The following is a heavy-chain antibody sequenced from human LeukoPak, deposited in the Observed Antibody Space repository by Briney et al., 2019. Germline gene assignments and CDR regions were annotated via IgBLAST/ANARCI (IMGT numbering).Heavy chain of an antibody. D-gene: IGHD6-6*01. CDR1: GGSISSGDYY. Sequence: SETLSLTCTVSGGSISSGDYYWSWIRQPPGKGLEWIGYIYYSGSTYYNPSLKSRVTISVDTSKNQFSLKLSSVTAADTAVYYCARDHSSSARGYYFDYWGQGTLVTVSS. CDR3: ARDHSSSARGYYFDY. V-gene: IGHV4-30-4*02. CDR2: IYYSGST. J-gene: IGHJ4*02.